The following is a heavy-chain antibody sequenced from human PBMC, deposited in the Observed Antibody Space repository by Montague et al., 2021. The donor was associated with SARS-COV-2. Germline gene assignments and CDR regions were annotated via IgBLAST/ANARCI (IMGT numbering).Heavy chain of an antibody. CDR2: MPYSGST. J-gene: IGHJ2*01. CDR3: AKSAWHNWYFDI. Sequence: SETLSLTCTVSGDSISRNSYYWGWIRQPPGKGLEWIGSMPYSGSTYHNPSLKSRVSISVDTSKNQLSLKLSSMTAADTAVYYCAKSAWHNWYFDIWGRGTLVTVSS. V-gene: IGHV4-39*01. CDR1: GDSISRNSYY. D-gene: IGHD2/OR15-2a*01.